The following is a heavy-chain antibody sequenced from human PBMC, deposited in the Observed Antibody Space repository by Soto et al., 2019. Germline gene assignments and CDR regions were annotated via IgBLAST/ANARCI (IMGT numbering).Heavy chain of an antibody. CDR2: IYPGDSDT. CDR3: ARGSGTGPFIFDY. Sequence: PGQSLKISGKASGYSFTSNRIGWVRQMPGKGLEWMGVIYPGDSDTIYNPSFQGQVTISAAKSISSAYLQWSSLKASDTAMYYCARGSGTGPFIFDYWGQGTLVTVSS. J-gene: IGHJ4*02. CDR1: GYSFTSNR. D-gene: IGHD1-26*01. V-gene: IGHV5-51*01.